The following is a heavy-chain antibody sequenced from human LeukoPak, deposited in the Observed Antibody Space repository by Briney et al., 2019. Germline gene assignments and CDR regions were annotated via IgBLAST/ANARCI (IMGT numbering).Heavy chain of an antibody. V-gene: IGHV3-23*01. Sequence: GGSLRLSCAASGFTFTTYAMTWVRRAPGKGLEWVSAISGSGDATYYADSVKGRFTISRDNSENTVYLQMSSLRAEDTAVYYCARLSGTSGTTSRVLHYWGQGALVTVSS. CDR3: ARLSGTSGTTSRVLHY. CDR1: GFTFTTYA. CDR2: ISGSGDAT. J-gene: IGHJ4*02. D-gene: IGHD1-1*01.